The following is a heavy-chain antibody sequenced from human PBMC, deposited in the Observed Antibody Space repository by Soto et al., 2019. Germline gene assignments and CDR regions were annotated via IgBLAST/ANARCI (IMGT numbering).Heavy chain of an antibody. CDR3: AHMFGTVSHLGY. Sequence: QITLKESGPTLVKPTQTLTLTCTFSGFSLTTSRVGVGWIRQPPGKALEWLALIYWDDDKRYSPSLRSRLTITKDTSKNPVVLTMTNMDPVDTATYYCAHMFGTVSHLGYWGQGTLVTVSS. D-gene: IGHD3-10*02. J-gene: IGHJ4*02. V-gene: IGHV2-5*02. CDR2: IYWDDDK. CDR1: GFSLTTSRVG.